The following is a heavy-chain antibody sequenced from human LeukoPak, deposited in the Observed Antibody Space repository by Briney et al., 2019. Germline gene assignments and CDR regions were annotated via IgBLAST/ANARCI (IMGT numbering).Heavy chain of an antibody. V-gene: IGHV3-48*01. Sequence: GGSLRLSCAASGFTFSSYSMNWVRQAPGKGMEWVSYISSSSSTIYYADSVKGRFTISRDNAKNSLYLQMNSLRAEDTAVYYCARDQVVTTVTTTFDYWGQGTLVTVSS. CDR1: GFTFSSYS. J-gene: IGHJ4*02. D-gene: IGHD4-11*01. CDR3: ARDQVVTTVTTTFDY. CDR2: ISSSSSTI.